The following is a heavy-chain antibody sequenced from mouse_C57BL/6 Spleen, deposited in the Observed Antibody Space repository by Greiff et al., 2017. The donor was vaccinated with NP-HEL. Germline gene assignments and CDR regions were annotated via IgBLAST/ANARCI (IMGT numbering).Heavy chain of an antibody. CDR2: ISDGGSYT. V-gene: IGHV5-4*01. J-gene: IGHJ2*01. D-gene: IGHD2-4*01. CDR3: ARDDDYDDFYYFDY. CDR1: GFTFSSYA. Sequence: EVKVVESGGGLVKPGGSLKLSCAASGFTFSSYAMSWVRQTPEKRLEWVATISDGGSYTYYPDNVKGRFTISRDNAKKNLYLQMSHLKSEDTAMYYCARDDDYDDFYYFDYWGQGTTLTVSS.